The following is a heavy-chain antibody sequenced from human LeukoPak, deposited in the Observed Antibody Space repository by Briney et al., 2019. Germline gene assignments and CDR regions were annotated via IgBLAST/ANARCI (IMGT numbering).Heavy chain of an antibody. D-gene: IGHD2-21*01. CDR3: SREGCGATGCYTNDY. V-gene: IGHV3-73*01. CDR2: IRTKATSYDA. J-gene: IGHJ4*02. CDR1: GFTFSAHG. Sequence: GRSLTLSCAASGFTFSAHGMHWVRQASGKGLEWVGRIRTKATSYDAAYAASVKGRFTISRDDSKNTAYLQMNSLKTEDTAMYYCSREGCGATGCYTNDYWGQGTLVTVSS.